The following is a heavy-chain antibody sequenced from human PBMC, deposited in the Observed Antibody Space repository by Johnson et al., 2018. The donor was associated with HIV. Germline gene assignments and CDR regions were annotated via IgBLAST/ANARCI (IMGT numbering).Heavy chain of an antibody. D-gene: IGHD6-25*01. V-gene: IGHV3-30*04. CDR1: GFTFSSYA. Sequence: QVQLVESGGGVVQPGRSLRLSCAASGFTFSSYAMHWVRQAPGKGLEWVAVISYDGSNQYYADSVKGRFTISRDNSKKTLYLQMNSLRAEDTAVYYCARDPTWTDSSGSGAFDIWGQGTMVTVSS. CDR3: ARDPTWTDSSGSGAFDI. CDR2: ISYDGSNQ. J-gene: IGHJ3*02.